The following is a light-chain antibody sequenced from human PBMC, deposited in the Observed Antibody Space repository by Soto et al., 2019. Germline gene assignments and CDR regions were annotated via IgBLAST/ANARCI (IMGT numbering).Light chain of an antibody. Sequence: DIQMTQSPSSLSASVGDRVNITCRASQSISSNLNWYQQKPGKAPMLLISAASSLQSGVPSRFSGIGSGTDFTLTISSLPPEDFATYYCQQRYSTPLTFGGGTKVEIK. V-gene: IGKV1-39*01. CDR1: QSISSN. CDR2: AAS. CDR3: QQRYSTPLT. J-gene: IGKJ4*01.